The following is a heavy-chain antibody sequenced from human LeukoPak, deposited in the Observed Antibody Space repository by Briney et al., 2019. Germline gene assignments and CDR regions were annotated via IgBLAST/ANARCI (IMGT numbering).Heavy chain of an antibody. V-gene: IGHV4-31*03. CDR3: ARVGAWEYYDSSGYTPALHY. J-gene: IGHJ4*02. CDR1: GGSISSGGYY. D-gene: IGHD3-22*01. Sequence: PQTLSLTCTVSGGSISSGGYYWSWIRQHPGKGLEWIGYIYYSGSTYYNPSLKSRVTISVDTSKNQFSLKLSSVTAADTAVYYCARVGAWEYYDSSGYTPALHYWGQGTLVTVSS. CDR2: IYYSGST.